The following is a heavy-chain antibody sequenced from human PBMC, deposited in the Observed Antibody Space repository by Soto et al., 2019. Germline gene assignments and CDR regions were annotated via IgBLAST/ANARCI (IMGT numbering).Heavy chain of an antibody. CDR1: GYTFTSYG. CDR2: ISPYNGNT. Sequence: ASVKVSCKASGYTFTSYGISWVRQAPGQGLEWMGWISPYNGNTNYAQKLQGRVTMTTDTAKSTAYMELRSLRSDDTAVYYCATRLLAYCGGDCYSEFDFWGQGTLVTVSS. V-gene: IGHV1-18*01. CDR3: ATRLLAYCGGDCYSEFDF. J-gene: IGHJ4*02. D-gene: IGHD2-21*01.